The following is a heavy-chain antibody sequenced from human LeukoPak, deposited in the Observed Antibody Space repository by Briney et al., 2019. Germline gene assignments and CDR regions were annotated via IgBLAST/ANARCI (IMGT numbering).Heavy chain of an antibody. CDR2: ISTSGAYI. Sequence: GGSLRLSCAASGFAFSSYNMNWVRQAPGKGLEWVSSISTSGAYIYYADSVKGRFTISRDNAESSLYLLMNSLRAEDTAVYYCAREKYSSSSGFDYWGQGTLVTVSS. CDR1: GFAFSSYN. V-gene: IGHV3-21*01. D-gene: IGHD6-6*01. CDR3: AREKYSSSSGFDY. J-gene: IGHJ4*02.